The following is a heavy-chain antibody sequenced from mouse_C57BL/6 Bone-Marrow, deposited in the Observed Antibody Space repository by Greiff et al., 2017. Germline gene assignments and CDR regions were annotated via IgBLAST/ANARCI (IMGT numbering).Heavy chain of an antibody. Sequence: QVQLQQPGAELVKPGASVKMSCKASGYTFPSYWITWVKQRPGQGLEWIGDIYPGSGSTNSNENFKSKATLTVVTSSSTAYVQLSSLTSEDSAVYCYARPYYNNYWYFDVWGTGTTVTVSS. V-gene: IGHV1-55*01. CDR2: IYPGSGST. CDR3: ARPYYNNYWYFDV. D-gene: IGHD2-5*01. J-gene: IGHJ1*03. CDR1: GYTFPSYW.